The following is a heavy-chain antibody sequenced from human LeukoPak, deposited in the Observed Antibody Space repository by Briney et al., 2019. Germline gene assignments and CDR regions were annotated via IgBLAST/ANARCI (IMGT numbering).Heavy chain of an antibody. CDR2: INPNSGGT. CDR1: GYTFTGYY. Sequence: ASVKVSCKASGYTFTGYYMHWVRQAPGQGLEWMGWINPNSGGTNYAQKFQGRVTMTRDTSISTAYMELSRLRSNDTAVYYCARDLGYSNYVVLVWYFDLWGRGTLVTVSS. V-gene: IGHV1-2*02. CDR3: ARDLGYSNYVVLVWYFDL. D-gene: IGHD4-11*01. J-gene: IGHJ2*01.